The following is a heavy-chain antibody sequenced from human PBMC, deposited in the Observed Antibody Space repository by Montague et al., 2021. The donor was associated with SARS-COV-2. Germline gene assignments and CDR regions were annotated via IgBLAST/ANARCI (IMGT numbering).Heavy chain of an antibody. CDR3: ARDAKSIAY. CDR1: GFSFSDYY. V-gene: IGHV3-11*01. Sequence: SLRLSCAASGFSFSDYYMSWVRQAPGKGLEWVSHITSFSTTYYADSVKGRFTISRGSAKNSLYLQMNSLRAEDTAVYFCARDAKSIAYWGQGTLVSVSS. J-gene: IGHJ4*02. CDR2: ITSFSTT.